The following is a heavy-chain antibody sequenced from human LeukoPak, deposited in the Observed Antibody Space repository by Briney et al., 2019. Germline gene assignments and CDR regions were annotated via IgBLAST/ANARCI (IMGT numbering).Heavy chain of an antibody. J-gene: IGHJ4*02. V-gene: IGHV3-23*01. D-gene: IGHD4-23*01. CDR2: ISSSADST. CDR3: AKPLEKYTYGGNSDY. Sequence: GGSLRLSCEASGFTFSSYAMSWVRQAPGKGLAWVSVISSSADSTYYADSVKGRFTISRDNSKNTLYLQMNNLRAEDTAVYYCAKPLEKYTYGGNSDYWGQGLLVTVSS. CDR1: GFTFSSYA.